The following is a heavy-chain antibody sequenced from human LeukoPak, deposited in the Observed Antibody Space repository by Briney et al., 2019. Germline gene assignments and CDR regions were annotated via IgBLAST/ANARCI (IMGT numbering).Heavy chain of an antibody. CDR1: GGSVSSGSYY. V-gene: IGHV4-61*01. J-gene: IGHJ5*02. D-gene: IGHD3-3*01. CDR2: IYYSGST. CDR3: ARDIRDYDFYNWFDP. Sequence: SETLSLTCTVSGGSVSSGSYYWSWIRQPAGKGLEWIGYIYYSGSTNYNPSLKSRVTISVDTSKNQFSLKLSSVTAADTAVYYCARDIRDYDFYNWFDPWGQGTLVTVSS.